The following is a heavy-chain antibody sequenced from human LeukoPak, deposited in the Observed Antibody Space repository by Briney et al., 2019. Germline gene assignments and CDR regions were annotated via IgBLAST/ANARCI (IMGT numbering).Heavy chain of an antibody. J-gene: IGHJ3*02. Sequence: GGSLRLSCAASGFTFNSYAFNWVRQAPGKGLEWVSYISSSSNVIYYTDSVKGRVTISRDNSKNTVYLQMNSLRVEDTAVYYCARDSRPYCGGDCFSDALDIWGQGTMVTVSS. CDR3: ARDSRPYCGGDCFSDALDI. CDR1: GFTFNSYA. D-gene: IGHD2-21*02. V-gene: IGHV3-48*01. CDR2: ISSSSNVI.